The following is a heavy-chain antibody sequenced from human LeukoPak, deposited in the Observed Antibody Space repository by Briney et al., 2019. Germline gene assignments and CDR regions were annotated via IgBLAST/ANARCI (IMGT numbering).Heavy chain of an antibody. Sequence: PGGSLRLSCAASGFTFSSYAMSWVRQAPGKGLEWVSAISGSGGSTYYADSVKGRFTISRDNSKNTLYLQMNSLRAEDTAVYYCAKDRGITMIGRGAFDIWGQGTMVTVSS. D-gene: IGHD3-22*01. CDR1: GFTFSSYA. CDR2: ISGSGGST. CDR3: AKDRGITMIGRGAFDI. J-gene: IGHJ3*02. V-gene: IGHV3-23*01.